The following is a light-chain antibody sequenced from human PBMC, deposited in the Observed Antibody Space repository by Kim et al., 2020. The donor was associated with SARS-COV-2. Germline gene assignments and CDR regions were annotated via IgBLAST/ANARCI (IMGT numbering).Light chain of an antibody. CDR3: NSRDTSGNRLVV. CDR1: SLKIYY. CDR2: GKN. J-gene: IGLJ2*01. V-gene: IGLV3-19*01. Sequence: LGQTVSITCRGDSLKIYYATWYQQKPGQAPLLVIYGKNNRPSGIPDRFSGSSSLNTASLTITGAQAEDEADYYCNSRDTSGNRLVVFGGGTQLTVL.